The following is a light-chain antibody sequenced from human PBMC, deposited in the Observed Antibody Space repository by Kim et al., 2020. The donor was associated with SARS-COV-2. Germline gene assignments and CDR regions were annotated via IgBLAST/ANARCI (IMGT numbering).Light chain of an antibody. CDR3: AAWDGSLDVWV. Sequence: GPRILISCSGSKSNGGNNAVNWYQPDPGTGPRLRIYGDGKRPSGVCDRFPGSKSGTAASLAIGGLRSEAEADYYCAAWDGSLDVWVFGGGTQLTVL. CDR2: GDG. CDR1: KSNGGNNA. V-gene: IGLV1-44*01. J-gene: IGLJ3*02.